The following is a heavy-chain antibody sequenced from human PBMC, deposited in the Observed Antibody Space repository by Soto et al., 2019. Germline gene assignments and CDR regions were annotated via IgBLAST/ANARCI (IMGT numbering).Heavy chain of an antibody. CDR3: ARGSSGWFDAFDI. Sequence: SETLSLTCTVSGGSISSYYWSWIRQPPGKGLEWIGYIYYSGSINYNPSLKSRVTISVDTSKNQFSLRLSSVTAADTAVYYCARGSSGWFDAFDIWGQGTMVTVSS. D-gene: IGHD6-19*01. CDR2: IYYSGSI. J-gene: IGHJ3*02. V-gene: IGHV4-59*01. CDR1: GGSISSYY.